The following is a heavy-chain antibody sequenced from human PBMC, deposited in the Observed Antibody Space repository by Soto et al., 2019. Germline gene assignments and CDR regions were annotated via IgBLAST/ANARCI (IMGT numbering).Heavy chain of an antibody. CDR3: VTGCSRVSCGPSALQH. V-gene: IGHV3-13*01. J-gene: IGHJ1*01. Sequence: PGGSLRLSCAASGLTFTMYDMHWVRQVTGKGLEWVSVAGAVGDTHYAGTVRGRFTVSRENVKNSLYLQMNGLRVGDTAVYYCVTGCSRVSCGPSALQHWGQGILVTVSS. CDR2: AGAVGDT. D-gene: IGHD2-15*01. CDR1: GLTFTMYD.